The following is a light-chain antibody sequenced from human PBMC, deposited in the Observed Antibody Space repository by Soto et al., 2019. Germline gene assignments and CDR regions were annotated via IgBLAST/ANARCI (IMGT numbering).Light chain of an antibody. CDR3: CSLSNGATWV. CDR1: NSDVGSHNF. CDR2: EAS. J-gene: IGLJ3*02. Sequence: QSALTQPASVSGSTGQSITISCTGTNSDVGSHNFVSWYQQYPGKAPKLLIYEASKRPSGLSNRFSGSKSGNTASLTISGLQGEDEADYYCCSLSNGATWVFGGGTKQTVL. V-gene: IGLV2-23*01.